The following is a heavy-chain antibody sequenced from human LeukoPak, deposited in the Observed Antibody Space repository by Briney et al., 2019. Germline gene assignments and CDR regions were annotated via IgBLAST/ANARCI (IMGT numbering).Heavy chain of an antibody. CDR3: ARVGEAARPYYYMDV. CDR2: ISSSGSTI. Sequence: PGGSLRLSCAASGFTFSDYYMSWIRQAPGKGLEWVSYISSSGSTIYYADSVKGRFTISRDNAKNSLYLQMNSLRAEDTAVYYCARVGEAARPYYYMDVWGKGTTATVSS. J-gene: IGHJ6*03. CDR1: GFTFSDYY. V-gene: IGHV3-11*01. D-gene: IGHD6-6*01.